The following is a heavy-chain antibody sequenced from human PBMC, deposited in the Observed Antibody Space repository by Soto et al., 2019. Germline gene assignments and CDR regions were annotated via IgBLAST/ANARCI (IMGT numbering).Heavy chain of an antibody. CDR3: ARGRGRYSSGWSWFDP. CDR2: IFQSGST. V-gene: IGHV4-4*02. Sequence: PSETLSLTCGVSGGTIRSPDWWIWVRQPPGKGLEWIGEIFQSGSTNYTPSLESRVTISVDKSKNQFSLTLTSVTAADTAVYFCARGRGRYSSGWSWFDPWGQGILVTVS. CDR1: GGTIRSPDW. J-gene: IGHJ5*02. D-gene: IGHD6-19*01.